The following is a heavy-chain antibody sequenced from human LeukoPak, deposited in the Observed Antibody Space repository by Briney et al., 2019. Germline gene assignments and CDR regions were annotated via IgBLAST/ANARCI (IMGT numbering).Heavy chain of an antibody. CDR2: IKAGNGDT. V-gene: IGHV1-3*01. CDR3: ARDDCGDTCYPGGY. J-gene: IGHJ4*02. CDR1: GYIFTKYA. D-gene: IGHD2-21*01. Sequence: ASVKVSCKASGYIFTKYAVRWVRQAPGQRPEWMGWIKAGNGDTKYSQNFQDRLTITRDTSASTVYMELSSLTSEDTALYYCARDDCGDTCYPGGYWGQGTLVTVSS.